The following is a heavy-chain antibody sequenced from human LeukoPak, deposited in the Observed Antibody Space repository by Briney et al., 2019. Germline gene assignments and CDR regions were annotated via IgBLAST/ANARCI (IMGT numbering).Heavy chain of an antibody. V-gene: IGHV4-4*07. CDR1: GGSISSYY. Sequence: SETLSLTCTVSGGSISSYYWSRIRQPAGKGLEWIGRIYTSGSTNYNPSLKSRVTMSVDTSKNQFSLKLSSVTAADTAVYYCARAGVVGYYGSGSYGGFDYWGQGTLVTVSS. CDR2: IYTSGST. CDR3: ARAGVVGYYGSGSYGGFDY. D-gene: IGHD3-10*01. J-gene: IGHJ4*02.